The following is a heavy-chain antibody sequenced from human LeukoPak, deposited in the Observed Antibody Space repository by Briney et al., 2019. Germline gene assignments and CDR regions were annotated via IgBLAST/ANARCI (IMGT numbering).Heavy chain of an antibody. J-gene: IGHJ6*03. Sequence: SETLSLTCAVYGGSFSGYYWSWIRQPPGKGLEWIGEINHSGSTNYNPSLKSRVTISVDTSKNQFSLKLSSVTAADTAVYYCARLRIAYSSGYYMDVWGKGTTVTVSS. CDR2: INHSGST. V-gene: IGHV4-34*01. CDR3: ARLRIAYSSGYYMDV. D-gene: IGHD3-22*01. CDR1: GGSFSGYY.